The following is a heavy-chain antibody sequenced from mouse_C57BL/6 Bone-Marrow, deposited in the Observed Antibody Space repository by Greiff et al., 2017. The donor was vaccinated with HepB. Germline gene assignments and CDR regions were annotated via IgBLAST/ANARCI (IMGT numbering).Heavy chain of an antibody. Sequence: EVMLVESEGGLVQPGSSMKLSCTASGFTFSDYYMAWVRQVPEKGLEWVANINYDGSSTYYLDSLKSRFIISRDNAKNILYLQMSRLKSEDTATYYCARGYYGDYYAMDYWGQGTSVTVSS. CDR3: ARGYYGDYYAMDY. CDR2: INYDGSST. CDR1: GFTFSDYY. V-gene: IGHV5-16*01. D-gene: IGHD1-1*01. J-gene: IGHJ4*01.